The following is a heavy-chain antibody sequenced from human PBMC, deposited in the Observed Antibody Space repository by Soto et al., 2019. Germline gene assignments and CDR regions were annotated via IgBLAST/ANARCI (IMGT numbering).Heavy chain of an antibody. CDR1: GFTFSSYS. Sequence: EVQLVESGGGLVKPGGSLRLSCAASGFTFSSYSMNWVRQAPGKGLEWVSSISSSSSYIYYADSVKGRFTISRDNAKNSLYLQMNSLRAEDTAVYYCAREGGGLRFSYYGMDVWGLGTTVTVSS. V-gene: IGHV3-21*01. CDR3: AREGGGLRFSYYGMDV. D-gene: IGHD3-3*01. J-gene: IGHJ6*02. CDR2: ISSSSSYI.